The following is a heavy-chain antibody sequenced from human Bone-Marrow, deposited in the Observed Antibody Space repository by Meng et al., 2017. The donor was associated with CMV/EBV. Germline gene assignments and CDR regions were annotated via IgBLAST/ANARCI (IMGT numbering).Heavy chain of an antibody. D-gene: IGHD3-3*01. V-gene: IGHV4-61*01. CDR3: ARSHHYDFWSGYYTFTN. J-gene: IGHJ4*02. CDR2: IYYSGST. Sequence: SETLSLTCTVSGGSVSSGSYYWSWIRQPPGKGLEWIGYIYYSGSTNYNPSLKSRVTISVDTSKNQFSLKLSSVTAADTAVYYCARSHHYDFWSGYYTFTNWGQGTLVTVYS. CDR1: GGSVSSGSYY.